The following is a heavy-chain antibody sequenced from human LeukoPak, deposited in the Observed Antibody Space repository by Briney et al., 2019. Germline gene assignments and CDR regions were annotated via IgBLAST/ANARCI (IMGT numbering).Heavy chain of an antibody. CDR3: STEGSISASGFDS. CDR1: GYTLIQLA. CDR2: FNPENGEI. Sequence: GASVKVSCKVAGYTLIQLAVHWVRQASGKGLEWMGGFNPENGEIIYAQSLEGRVAMTEDTSKDTAYMELSSLRSEDTAVYYCSTEGSISASGFDSWGQGTLVTVSS. D-gene: IGHD2-2*01. J-gene: IGHJ4*02. V-gene: IGHV1-24*01.